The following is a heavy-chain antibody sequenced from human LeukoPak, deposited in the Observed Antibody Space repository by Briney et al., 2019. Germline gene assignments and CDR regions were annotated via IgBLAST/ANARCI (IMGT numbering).Heavy chain of an antibody. J-gene: IGHJ4*02. V-gene: IGHV3-13*01. D-gene: IGHD6-19*01. CDR2: IGIRGDT. CDR1: GFTFTNYD. CDR3: ARGGIRVSGIDEFDY. Sequence: GGSLRLSCAASGFTFTNYDMHWVRQAPGKGLEWVSAIGIRGDTYYSGSVRGRFTISRENAENSLYLQMNSLRAEDTAVYYCARGGIRVSGIDEFDYWGQGTLVTVSS.